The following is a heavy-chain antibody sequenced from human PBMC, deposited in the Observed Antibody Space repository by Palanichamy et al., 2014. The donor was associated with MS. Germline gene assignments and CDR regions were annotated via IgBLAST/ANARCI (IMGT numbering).Heavy chain of an antibody. CDR2: ISHDGGTT. Sequence: ISHDGGTTNYADSVTGRFTISRDNSKYTLYLQMNSLRAEDTAVYYCARDHQMGSIYGDFIWGQGTLVTVSS. J-gene: IGHJ3*02. V-gene: IGHV3-30-3*01. D-gene: IGHD4-17*01. CDR3: ARDHQMGSIYGDFI.